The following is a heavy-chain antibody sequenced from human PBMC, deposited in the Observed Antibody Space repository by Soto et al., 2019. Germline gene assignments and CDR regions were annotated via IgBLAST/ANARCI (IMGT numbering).Heavy chain of an antibody. D-gene: IGHD1-26*01. Sequence: QVQLVQSGAEVKKPGSSVKVSCKASGGTFSSYAISWVRQAPGQGLEWMGGIIPIFGTADYAHKFQGRVTITADESTSTDYMELSTLSSEDPAVYYCESHGGSSPEGRYYYGMDVWGQGTTVTVYS. CDR2: IIPIFGTA. V-gene: IGHV1-69*12. CDR3: ESHGGSSPEGRYYYGMDV. CDR1: GGTFSSYA. J-gene: IGHJ6*02.